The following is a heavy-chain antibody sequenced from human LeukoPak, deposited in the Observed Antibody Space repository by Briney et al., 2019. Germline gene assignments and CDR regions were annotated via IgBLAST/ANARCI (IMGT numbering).Heavy chain of an antibody. J-gene: IGHJ4*02. Sequence: AGSLRLSCGVAGFTLCDYYISRLPQAPGKGLEGVSDISSRDGTILFADSVKGRFTMSWDNAENSLYLQMNSLRTDDTAVYYCARETVAGTFDYWGQGTLVTVSS. CDR2: ISSRDGTI. CDR1: GFTLCDYY. CDR3: ARETVAGTFDY. D-gene: IGHD6-19*01. V-gene: IGHV3-11*01.